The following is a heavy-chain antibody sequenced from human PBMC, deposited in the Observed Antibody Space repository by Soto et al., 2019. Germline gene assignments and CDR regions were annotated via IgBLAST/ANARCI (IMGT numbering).Heavy chain of an antibody. Sequence: PSETLSLTCTASGGSLNNYNWNWIRQSAGTGLEWIGRIYSSGKTYYNPSLKSRVTLSLDMLNNQISLKVTSVTAADTAMYYCARERTYQMFGDDALDFWGLGTMVTVSS. CDR3: ARERTYQMFGDDALDF. V-gene: IGHV4-4*07. CDR2: IYSSGKT. J-gene: IGHJ3*01. D-gene: IGHD2-2*01. CDR1: GGSLNNYN.